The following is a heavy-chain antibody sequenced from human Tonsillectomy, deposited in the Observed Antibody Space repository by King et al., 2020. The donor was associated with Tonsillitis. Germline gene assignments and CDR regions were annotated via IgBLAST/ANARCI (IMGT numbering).Heavy chain of an antibody. Sequence: QLQLQESGSGLVKPSQTLSLTCAVSGGSISSGGYSWSWIRQPPGKGLEWIGYIYHSGSTYYNPSLKSRVTISVDRPKNQFSLKLSSVTAADTAVYYCARGVTVVREYYFDYWGQGTLVTVSS. D-gene: IGHD3-10*01. CDR3: ARGVTVVREYYFDY. CDR2: IYHSGST. V-gene: IGHV4-30-2*01. CDR1: GGSISSGGYS. J-gene: IGHJ4*02.